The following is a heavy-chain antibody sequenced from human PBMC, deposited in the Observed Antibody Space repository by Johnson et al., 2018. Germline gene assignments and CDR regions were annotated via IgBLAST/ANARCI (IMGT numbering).Heavy chain of an antibody. CDR1: GFSFGDSV. J-gene: IGHJ3*01. Sequence: QVQLVQSGGGVVQPGRSLRLSCAASGFSFGDSVMHWVRQAPGKGLEWAAVISEDGTNRVYTDSVTGRFTLSRDNSENTLYWQRDSLRVEDAAVYYCAKKGHSNGRADTFDVWGQGTVVVVSS. CDR2: ISEDGTNR. D-gene: IGHD5-18*01. CDR3: AKKGHSNGRADTFDV. V-gene: IGHV3-30*10.